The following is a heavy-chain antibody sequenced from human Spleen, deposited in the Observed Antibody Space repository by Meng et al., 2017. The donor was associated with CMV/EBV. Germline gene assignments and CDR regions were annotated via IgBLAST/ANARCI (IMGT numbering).Heavy chain of an antibody. V-gene: IGHV4-61*01. CDR2: IHSSGST. CDR3: ARRPWGGLDY. D-gene: IGHD3-16*01. CDR1: GGSVSNGSNY. Sequence: SETLSLTSTVSGGSVSNGSNYWSWIRQPPGKGLEWIGYIHSSGSTNYKPSLRSRVTLSLDTSQSKFSLKLISVTAADTAVYYCARRPWGGLDYWGQGALVTVSS. J-gene: IGHJ4*02.